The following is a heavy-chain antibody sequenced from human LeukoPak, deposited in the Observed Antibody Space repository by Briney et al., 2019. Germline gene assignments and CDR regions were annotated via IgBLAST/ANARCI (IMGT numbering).Heavy chain of an antibody. D-gene: IGHD6-13*01. Sequence: PSGTLSLTCTVSGGSISSYYWSWIRQPAGKGLEWIGYIYYSGSTNYNPSLKSRVTISVDTSKNQFSLKLSSVTAADTAVYYCARTGYSSSWYYYYYYYMDVWGKGTTVTISS. V-gene: IGHV4-59*12. CDR1: GGSISSYY. CDR2: IYYSGST. J-gene: IGHJ6*03. CDR3: ARTGYSSSWYYYYYYYMDV.